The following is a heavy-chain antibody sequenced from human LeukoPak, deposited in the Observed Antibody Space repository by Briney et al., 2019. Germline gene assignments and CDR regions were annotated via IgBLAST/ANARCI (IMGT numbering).Heavy chain of an antibody. V-gene: IGHV1-18*01. J-gene: IGHJ6*03. CDR3: ARFYYGSGSYYSYYYMDV. CDR1: GYTFTSYG. Sequence: GASVKVSCKASGYTFTSYGISWVRQAPGQGLEWMGWISAYNGNTNYAQKLQGRVTMTTDTSTSTAYMEPRSLRSDDTAVYYCARFYYGSGSYYSYYYMDVWGKGTTVTISS. D-gene: IGHD3-10*01. CDR2: ISAYNGNT.